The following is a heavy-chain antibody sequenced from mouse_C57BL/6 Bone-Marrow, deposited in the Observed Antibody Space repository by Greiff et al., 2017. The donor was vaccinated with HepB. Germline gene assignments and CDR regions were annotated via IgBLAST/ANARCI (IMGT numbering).Heavy chain of an antibody. CDR1: GFTFTSYA. Sequence: EVKLVESGEGLVKPGGSLKLSCAASGFTFTSYAMSWVRQTPEKRLEWVAYISSGGDYIYYADTVKGRFTISRDNARNTLYLQMSSLKAEDTAMYDCTSGRARGFAYWGQGTLVTVSS. CDR3: TSGRARGFAY. V-gene: IGHV5-9-1*02. CDR2: ISSGGDYI. D-gene: IGHD3-1*01. J-gene: IGHJ3*01.